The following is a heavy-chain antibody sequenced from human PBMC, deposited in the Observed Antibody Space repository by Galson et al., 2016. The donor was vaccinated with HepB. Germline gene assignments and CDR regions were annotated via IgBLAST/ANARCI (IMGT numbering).Heavy chain of an antibody. CDR1: GFTFRSYT. J-gene: IGHJ4*02. V-gene: IGHV3-30-3*02. Sequence: SLRLSCAASGFTFRSYTMHWVRQAPGKGLEWVAVISSDGRKEYYADSVKGRFTISRDNSNNTLSLQMNNLRAEDTAVYYCAKKASKRGYNYIDHWGQGTLVTVSS. CDR2: ISSDGRKE. D-gene: IGHD5-18*01. CDR3: AKKASKRGYNYIDH.